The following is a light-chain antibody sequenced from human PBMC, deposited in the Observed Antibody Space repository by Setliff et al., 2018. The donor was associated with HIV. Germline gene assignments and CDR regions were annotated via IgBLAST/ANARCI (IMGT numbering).Light chain of an antibody. CDR2: QDN. Sequence: SYELTQPPSASVSPGQTASITCSGAKLGDKYACWYQQKPGQSPVLVIYQDNKRPSGIPERFSGSNSGNTATLTISGTQAMDEADYFCQAWDSSTYVFGTGTKVTVL. CDR1: KLGDKY. CDR3: QAWDSSTYV. V-gene: IGLV3-1*01. J-gene: IGLJ1*01.